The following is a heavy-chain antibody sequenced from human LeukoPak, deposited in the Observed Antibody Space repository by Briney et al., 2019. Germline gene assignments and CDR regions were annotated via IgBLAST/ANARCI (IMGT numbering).Heavy chain of an antibody. Sequence: GGSLRLSCAGSGFTISSYAMSWVRQAPGKGLEWVSAISGSGGSTYYADSVKGRFTISRDNSKNTLYLQMNSLRAEDTAVYYCAKEMYSWFGESPCSYWGQGTLVTVSS. D-gene: IGHD3-10*01. CDR2: ISGSGGST. J-gene: IGHJ4*02. CDR3: AKEMYSWFGESPCSY. V-gene: IGHV3-23*01. CDR1: GFTISSYA.